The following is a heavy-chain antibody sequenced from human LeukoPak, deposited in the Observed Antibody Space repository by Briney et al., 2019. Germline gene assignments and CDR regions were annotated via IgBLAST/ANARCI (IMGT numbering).Heavy chain of an antibody. CDR2: INPYSGGT. CDR1: GYTFTEYY. D-gene: IGHD2-2*03. Sequence: ASVTVSCKASGYTFTEYYIHWMRQAPGQGLEWMGRINPYSGGTKYAQKFQGRVTMTRDTSISTAYMELSRLRSDDTAVYYCARGPSMDDYYFDYWGQGTLVTVSS. J-gene: IGHJ4*02. CDR3: ARGPSMDDYYFDY. V-gene: IGHV1-2*06.